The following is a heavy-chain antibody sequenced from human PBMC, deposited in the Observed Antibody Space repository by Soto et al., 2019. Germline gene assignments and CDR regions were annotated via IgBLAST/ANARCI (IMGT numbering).Heavy chain of an antibody. CDR3: AREGVRGMGV. Sequence: QVQLVQSGAEVKQPGASVKVSCKASGYTFTSYDINWVSQATGPGPEWMGWMNPHSANTVYAQKFEVCVTLTRNTSISTAYLELSSLRCDDTAVYYCAREGVRGMGVWGQGTTVTVSS. CDR2: MNPHSANT. J-gene: IGHJ6*02. CDR1: GYTFTSYD. V-gene: IGHV1-8*01. D-gene: IGHD3-16*01.